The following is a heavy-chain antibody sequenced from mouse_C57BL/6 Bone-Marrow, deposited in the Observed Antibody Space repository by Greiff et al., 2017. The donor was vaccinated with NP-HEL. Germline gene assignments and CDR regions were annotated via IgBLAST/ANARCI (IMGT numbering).Heavy chain of an antibody. CDR2: IHPNSGST. J-gene: IGHJ3*01. Sequence: VQLQQPGAELVKPGASVTLSCKASGYTFTSYWMHWVKQRPGQGLEWIGMIHPNSGSTNDNEKFKSKATLTVDKSSSTAYMQLSSLTSEDSAVYYCARYDYDDWFAYWGQGTLVTVSA. V-gene: IGHV1-64*01. CDR1: GYTFTSYW. CDR3: ARYDYDDWFAY. D-gene: IGHD2-4*01.